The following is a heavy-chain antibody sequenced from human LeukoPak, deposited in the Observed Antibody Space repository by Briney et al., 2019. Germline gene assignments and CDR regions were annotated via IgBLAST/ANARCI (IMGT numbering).Heavy chain of an antibody. Sequence: GGSLRLSCAASGFTFSSYWMHWVRQAPGKGLVWVSRINSDGSSTIYADSVKGRFTISRDNAKNTLYLQMNSLRAEDTAVYYCARPLDSNSHPSPLVYWGQGTLVTVSS. J-gene: IGHJ4*02. CDR2: INSDGSST. V-gene: IGHV3-74*01. CDR1: GFTFSSYW. D-gene: IGHD6-6*01. CDR3: ARPLDSNSHPSPLVY.